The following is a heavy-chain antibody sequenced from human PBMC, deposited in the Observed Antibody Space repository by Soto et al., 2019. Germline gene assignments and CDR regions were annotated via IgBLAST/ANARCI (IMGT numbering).Heavy chain of an antibody. CDR3: AREETAWPLAYGLDV. V-gene: IGHV3-21*01. J-gene: IGHJ6*02. D-gene: IGHD2-21*02. CDR1: GFTFSRYR. Sequence: GGSLRLSCAASGFTFSRYRINWVRQAQGKGLEWVSSIGTRSDIYYAKSVKGRFTIARDNAKNSLSLEMDSLRVEDTGVYDCAREETAWPLAYGLDVWGQGTTVTVSS. CDR2: IGTRSDI.